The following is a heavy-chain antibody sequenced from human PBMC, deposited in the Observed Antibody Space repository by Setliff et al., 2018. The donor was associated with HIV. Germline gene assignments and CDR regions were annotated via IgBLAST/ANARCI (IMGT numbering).Heavy chain of an antibody. Sequence: ASVKVSCKVSGYTFTNYDINWVRQSPGQGLEWLGWMNPNSGRAGSAQMFQGRLTMTRDTSTSTAYMELRSLRSDDTAVYYCARSEGQWLRPEGALCDYWGQGTLVTVSS. CDR1: GYTFTNYD. J-gene: IGHJ4*02. CDR2: MNPNSGRA. V-gene: IGHV1-8*02. CDR3: ARSEGQWLRPEGALCDY. D-gene: IGHD5-12*01.